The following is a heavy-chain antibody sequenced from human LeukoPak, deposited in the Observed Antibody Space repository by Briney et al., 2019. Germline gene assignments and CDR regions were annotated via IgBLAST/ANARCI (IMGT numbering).Heavy chain of an antibody. V-gene: IGHV1-24*01. D-gene: IGHD3-10*01. CDR3: ARGGSGSFLHFDY. J-gene: IGHJ4*02. CDR1: GYTLTELS. Sequence: ASVKVSCKVSGYTLTELSMHWVRRAPGKGLEWMGGFDPEDGETIYAQKFQGRVTMTEDTSPDTAYMELSSLRSEDTAVYYCARGGSGSFLHFDYWGQGTLVTVSS. CDR2: FDPEDGET.